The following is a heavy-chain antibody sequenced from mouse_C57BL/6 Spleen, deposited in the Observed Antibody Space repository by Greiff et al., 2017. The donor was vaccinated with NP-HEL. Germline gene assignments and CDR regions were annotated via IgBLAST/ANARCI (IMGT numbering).Heavy chain of an antibody. CDR1: GYTFTSYW. V-gene: IGHV1-64*01. D-gene: IGHD1-1*01. CDR2: IHPNSGST. J-gene: IGHJ2*01. Sequence: VQLQQPGAELVKPGASVKMSCKASGYTFTSYWITWVKQRPGQGLEWIGMIHPNSGSTNYNEKFKSKATLTVDKSSSTAYMQLSSLTSEDSAVYYCARDYYGSNDYWGQGTTLTVSS. CDR3: ARDYYGSNDY.